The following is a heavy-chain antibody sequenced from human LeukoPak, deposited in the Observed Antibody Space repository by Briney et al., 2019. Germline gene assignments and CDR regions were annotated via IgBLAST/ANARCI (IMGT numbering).Heavy chain of an antibody. Sequence: GGSLRLSCAASGFTFSSYAMSWVRQAPGKGLEWVSAISGSGGSTYYADSVKGRFTISRDNSKNTLYLQMNSLRAEDTAVYYCAKPGFSDYVWGSYRLYYFDYWGQGTLDTVSS. D-gene: IGHD3-16*02. CDR1: GFTFSSYA. CDR3: AKPGFSDYVWGSYRLYYFDY. J-gene: IGHJ4*02. CDR2: ISGSGGST. V-gene: IGHV3-23*01.